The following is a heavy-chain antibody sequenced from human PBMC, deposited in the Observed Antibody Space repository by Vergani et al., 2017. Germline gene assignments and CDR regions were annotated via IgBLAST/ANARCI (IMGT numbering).Heavy chain of an antibody. CDR3: AWYRDRQWGGATLF. Sequence: QVQLVESGGGLVKPGGYLRLSCAASGFTFSDYYMSWIRQAPGKGLEWVSYISSSGSTIYYAYSVKGRFTIHRNNAKNSLYLQMNILRAEDTAVYYCAWYRDRQWGGATLFWGQGTLVTVSS. D-gene: IGHD1-26*01. CDR2: ISSSGSTI. CDR1: GFTFSDYY. V-gene: IGHV3-11*01. J-gene: IGHJ4*02.